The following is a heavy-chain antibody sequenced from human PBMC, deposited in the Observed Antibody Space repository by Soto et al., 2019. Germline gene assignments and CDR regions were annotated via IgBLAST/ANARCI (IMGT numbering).Heavy chain of an antibody. J-gene: IGHJ6*03. D-gene: IGHD3-16*01. CDR2: ISGSGGST. CDR3: AKTSESHFAAPYYVVYYYYYYMDV. Sequence: GGSLRLSCAASGFTFSSYAMSWVRQAPGKGLEWVSAISGSGGSTYYADSVKGRFTISRDNSKNTLYLQMNSLRAEDTAVYYCAKTSESHFAAPYYVVYYYYYYMDVWGKGTTVTVSS. CDR1: GFTFSSYA. V-gene: IGHV3-23*01.